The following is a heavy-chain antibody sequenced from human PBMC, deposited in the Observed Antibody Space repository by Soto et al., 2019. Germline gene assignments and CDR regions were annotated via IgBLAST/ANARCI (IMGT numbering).Heavy chain of an antibody. CDR1: GYILSDYC. V-gene: IGHV1-2*02. D-gene: IGHD5-12*01. J-gene: IGHJ6*02. CDR3: VRDLRRQWRRLDPESYTGMDV. CDR2: MKPDDGGP. Sequence: ASVKVSCKSSGYILSDYCIHWVRQAPGQGLEWLGWMKPDDGGPNYAQNFQGRVIMTRDTSTDTDYMELTRLTSDDTAVYFCVRDLRRQWRRLDPESYTGMDVWGQGTTVTVSS.